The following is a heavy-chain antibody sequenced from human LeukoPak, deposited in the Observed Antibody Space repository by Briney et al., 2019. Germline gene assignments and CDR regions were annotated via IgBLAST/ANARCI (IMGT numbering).Heavy chain of an antibody. CDR3: ASKGFYYFDY. Sequence: GGSLRLSCAASGFTFSTSGMNWVRQAPGKGLEWVSSISSSSSYKYYEDSVKGRFTISRDNAKNSLYLQMNSLRAEDTAVYYCASKGFYYFDYWGQGTMVTVSS. J-gene: IGHJ4*02. V-gene: IGHV3-21*01. CDR1: GFTFSTSG. CDR2: ISSSSSYK.